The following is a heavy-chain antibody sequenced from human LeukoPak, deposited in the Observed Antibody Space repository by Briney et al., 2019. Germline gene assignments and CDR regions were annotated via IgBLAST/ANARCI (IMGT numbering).Heavy chain of an antibody. V-gene: IGHV3-7*04. Sequence: PGGFLRLSCAASGFTFSSYWMSWVRQAPGKGLEWVSNIKQDGSDKFYEDPLKGRFTISRDNAKNSLYRQMNSLRAEDTAVYYCARGTIAAAGYYYFDYWGQGTQVTVS. CDR2: IKQDGSDK. CDR3: ARGTIAAAGYYYFDY. D-gene: IGHD6-13*01. J-gene: IGHJ4*02. CDR1: GFTFSSYW.